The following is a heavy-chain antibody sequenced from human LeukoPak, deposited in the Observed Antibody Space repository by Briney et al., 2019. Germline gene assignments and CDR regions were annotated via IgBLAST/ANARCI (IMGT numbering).Heavy chain of an antibody. D-gene: IGHD2-15*01. CDR1: GYTFTSYD. Sequence: ASVKVSRKRSGYTFTSYDTNWVRPATRQGLEWMGWRNPNSGNTGYAHKFQGRVTMTRNTSISTAYMDLSSLRSEGAAVYEWASGVGSYYFDYWGQGTLVTVSS. CDR2: RNPNSGNT. V-gene: IGHV1-8*01. J-gene: IGHJ4*02. CDR3: ASGVGSYYFDY.